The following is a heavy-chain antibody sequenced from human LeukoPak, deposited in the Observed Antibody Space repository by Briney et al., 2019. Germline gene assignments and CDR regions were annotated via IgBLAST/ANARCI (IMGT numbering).Heavy chain of an antibody. V-gene: IGHV4-30-2*01. CDR2: IYHSGST. Sequence: PSQTLSLTCAVSGGCISSGGYSWSWIRQPPGKGLEWMGYIYHSGSTYYNPSLKSRVTISVDTSKNQFSLKLSSVTAADTAVYYCARLRYYDSSGYAGLIDYWGQGTLVTVSS. CDR1: GGCISSGGYS. CDR3: ARLRYYDSSGYAGLIDY. D-gene: IGHD3-22*01. J-gene: IGHJ4*02.